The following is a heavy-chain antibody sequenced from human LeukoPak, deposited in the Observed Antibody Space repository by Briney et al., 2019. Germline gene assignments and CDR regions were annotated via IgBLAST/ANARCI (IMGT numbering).Heavy chain of an antibody. Sequence: GGSLRLSCAASGFNFASNWMHWVRQPPGKGLVWVSRIYVDGRTTNYADSVKGRFTISRDNAKNTVYLEMNSLSVEDTATYYCIRDFRSADLWGQGTLVTVTS. J-gene: IGHJ5*02. V-gene: IGHV3-74*01. CDR2: IYVDGRTT. CDR3: IRDFRSADL. CDR1: GFNFASNW.